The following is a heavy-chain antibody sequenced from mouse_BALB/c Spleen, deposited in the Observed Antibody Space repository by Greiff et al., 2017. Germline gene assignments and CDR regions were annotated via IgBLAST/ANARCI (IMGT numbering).Heavy chain of an antibody. Sequence: DVKLVESGGGLVQPGGSLRLSCATSGFTFTDYYMSWVRQPPGKALEWLGFIRNKANGYTTEYSASVKGRFTISRDNSQSILYLQMNTLRAEDSATYYCARDIRAYYGNYGGMDYWGQGTSVTVSS. CDR1: GFTFTDYY. CDR2: IRNKANGYTT. V-gene: IGHV7-3*02. CDR3: ARDIRAYYGNYGGMDY. J-gene: IGHJ4*01. D-gene: IGHD2-1*01.